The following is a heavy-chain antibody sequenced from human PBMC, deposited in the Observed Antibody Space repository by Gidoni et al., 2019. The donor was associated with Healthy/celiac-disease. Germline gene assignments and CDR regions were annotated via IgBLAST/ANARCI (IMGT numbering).Heavy chain of an antibody. J-gene: IGHJ4*02. CDR2: ISSSSSYI. CDR1: GFTFSSYS. D-gene: IGHD5-12*01. Sequence: EVQLVESGGGLVKPGGSLRLSCAASGFTFSSYSMNWVRQAPGKGLEWVSSISSSSSYIYYADSVKGRFTISRDNAKNSLYLQMNSLRAEDTAVYYCATMATTEYKYYFDYWGQGTLVTVSS. CDR3: ATMATTEYKYYFDY. V-gene: IGHV3-21*01.